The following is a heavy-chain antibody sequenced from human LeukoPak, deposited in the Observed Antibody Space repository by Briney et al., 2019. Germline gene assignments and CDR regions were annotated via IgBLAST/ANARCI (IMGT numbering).Heavy chain of an antibody. J-gene: IGHJ4*02. D-gene: IGHD2/OR15-2a*01. CDR2: ISYDGSNK. V-gene: IGHV3-30*04. Sequence: GGSLRLSCAASGFTFSSYAMHWVRQAPGKGLEWVAVISYDGSNKYYADSVKGRFTISRDNSKNTLYLQMNSLRAEDTAVYYCARDLETFFSYYFDYWGQGTLVTVSS. CDR3: ARDLETFFSYYFDY. CDR1: GFTFSSYA.